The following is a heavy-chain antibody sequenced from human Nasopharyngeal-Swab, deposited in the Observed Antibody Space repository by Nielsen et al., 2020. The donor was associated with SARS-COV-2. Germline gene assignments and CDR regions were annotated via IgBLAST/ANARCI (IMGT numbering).Heavy chain of an antibody. CDR2: IKQDGSEK. V-gene: IGHV3-7*03. CDR1: GFTFSSYW. Sequence: GGSLRLSCAASGFTFSSYWMSWVRQAPGKGLEWVANIKQDGSEKYYVDSVKGRFTISRGNAKNSLYLQMNSLRAEDTAVYYCARRDRYCSGGSCYGENAFDIWGQGTMVTVSS. D-gene: IGHD2-15*01. J-gene: IGHJ3*02. CDR3: ARRDRYCSGGSCYGENAFDI.